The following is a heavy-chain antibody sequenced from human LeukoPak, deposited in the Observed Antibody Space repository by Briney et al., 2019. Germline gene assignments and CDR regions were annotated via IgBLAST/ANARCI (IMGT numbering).Heavy chain of an antibody. CDR3: ARGGPIVVVTNDAFDI. Sequence: ASVKVSCKASAYTFTSYGISWVRQAPGQGLEWMGWISAYNGNTNYAQKFQGRVTITADESTSTAYMELSSLRSKDTAVYYCARGGPIVVVTNDAFDIWGQGTMVTVSS. V-gene: IGHV1-18*01. CDR2: ISAYNGNT. J-gene: IGHJ3*02. CDR1: AYTFTSYG. D-gene: IGHD2-21*02.